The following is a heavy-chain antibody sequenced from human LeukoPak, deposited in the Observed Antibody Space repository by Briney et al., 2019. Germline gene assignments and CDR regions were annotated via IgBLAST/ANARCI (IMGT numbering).Heavy chain of an antibody. CDR3: AKDRAREYSYGSPEY. CDR1: GFSFDNYA. Sequence: GGSLRLSCAASGFSFDNYAMSWVRQAPGKGLEWVAVISYDGSNKYYADSVKGRSTISRDNSKNTLYLQMNSLRAEDTAVYYCAKDRAREYSYGSPEYWGQGTLVTVSS. J-gene: IGHJ4*02. D-gene: IGHD5-18*01. CDR2: ISYDGSNK. V-gene: IGHV3-30*04.